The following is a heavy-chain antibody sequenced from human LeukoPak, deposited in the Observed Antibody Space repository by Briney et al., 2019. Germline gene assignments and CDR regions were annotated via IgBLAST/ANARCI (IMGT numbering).Heavy chain of an antibody. CDR2: ISAYNGNT. D-gene: IGHD3-10*01. V-gene: IGHV1-18*01. Sequence: ASVKVSFKASGYTFTSYGISWVRQAPGQGLEWMGWISAYNGNTNYAQKFQGRVTMTTDTSTSTAYMELRSLRSDDTAVYYCARRITMVRGAFRYYYYMDVWGKGTTVTVSS. CDR1: GYTFTSYG. J-gene: IGHJ6*03. CDR3: ARRITMVRGAFRYYYYMDV.